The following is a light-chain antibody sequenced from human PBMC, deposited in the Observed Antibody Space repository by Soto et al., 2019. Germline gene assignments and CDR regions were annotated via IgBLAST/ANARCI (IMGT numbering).Light chain of an antibody. CDR1: QRISSN. V-gene: IGKV3-15*01. CDR2: GAS. Sequence: EILMTQSQATLSFSPGERATLSCRASQRISSNVAWYQQKPGQAPRLLIYGASTRATGVPARFSGGVSGTEVTLTISSLQSEDFAVYFCQQYKDWPPYTFGQGTKLEIK. J-gene: IGKJ2*01. CDR3: QQYKDWPPYT.